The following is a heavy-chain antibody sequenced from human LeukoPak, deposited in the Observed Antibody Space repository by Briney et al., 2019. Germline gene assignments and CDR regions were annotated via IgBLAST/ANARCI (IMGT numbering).Heavy chain of an antibody. D-gene: IGHD2-15*01. CDR3: ARGYCSGGRCYDILNYQYGMDV. CDR1: GYTFTSYG. J-gene: IGHJ6*02. Sequence: ASVKVSCKASGYTFTSYGVSWVRQAPGQGPEWMGWISVYNGNTNYAQRLRGRITMTTDTSTSTAYMELRSLRSDDTAVYYCARGYCSGGRCYDILNYQYGMDVWGQGTTVTVSS. CDR2: ISVYNGNT. V-gene: IGHV1-18*01.